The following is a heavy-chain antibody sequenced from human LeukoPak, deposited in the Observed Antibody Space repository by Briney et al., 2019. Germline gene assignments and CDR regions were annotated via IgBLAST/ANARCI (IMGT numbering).Heavy chain of an antibody. CDR3: ARGYNWNDSD. Sequence: PGGSLRLSCAASGFSFSSYGMHWVRQAPGKGLEWVAVISSDGSNKHYADSVKGRFTISRDNSKNTLYLQMDSLRAEDTVVYYCARGYNWNDSDWGQGTLVTVSS. V-gene: IGHV3-30*03. CDR1: GFSFSSYG. D-gene: IGHD1-1*01. J-gene: IGHJ4*02. CDR2: ISSDGSNK.